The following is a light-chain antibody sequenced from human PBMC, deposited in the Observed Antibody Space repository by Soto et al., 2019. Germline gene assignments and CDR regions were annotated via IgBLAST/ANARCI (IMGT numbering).Light chain of an antibody. CDR2: GAS. CDR1: QRVSSSY. J-gene: IGKJ5*01. CDR3: QQYGSSPIT. V-gene: IGKV3-20*01. Sequence: ESVLTQSPGTLSLSPVERATLSCSASQRVSSSYLACYQQKPGQAPRLLIYGASSRATGIPDRFSGSGSGTDFTLTISRLEPEDFAVYYCQQYGSSPITFGQGTRLEIK.